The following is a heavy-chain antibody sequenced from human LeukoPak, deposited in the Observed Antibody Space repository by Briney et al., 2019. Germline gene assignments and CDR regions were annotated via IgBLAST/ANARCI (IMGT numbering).Heavy chain of an antibody. D-gene: IGHD5-12*01. V-gene: IGHV4-39*01. J-gene: IGHJ4*02. Sequence: PSETLSLTCTVSGGSISSRSYYWGWIRQPPGKGLEWIGSIYYSGSTYYNPSLKSRVTISVDTSKNQFSLKLSSVTAADTAVYYCARHWSGYDYGVEPDYWGQGTLVTVSS. CDR1: GGSISSRSYY. CDR3: ARHWSGYDYGVEPDY. CDR2: IYYSGST.